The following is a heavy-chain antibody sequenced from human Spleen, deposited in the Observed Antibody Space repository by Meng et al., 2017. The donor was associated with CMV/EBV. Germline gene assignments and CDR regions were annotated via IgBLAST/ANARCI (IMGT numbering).Heavy chain of an antibody. CDR1: GYTFASYD. CDR3: ARDLHIVIVPSADYYYYYYAMDV. Sequence: ASVKVSCKASGYTFASYDINWVRQATGQGLEWMGWISTYNGNTNYAQKFQDRVTMTTDTSTSTAYMELRSLRSDDTAVYYCARDLHIVIVPSADYYYYYYAMDVWGQGTTVTVSS. D-gene: IGHD2-2*01. J-gene: IGHJ6*02. V-gene: IGHV1-18*01. CDR2: ISTYNGNT.